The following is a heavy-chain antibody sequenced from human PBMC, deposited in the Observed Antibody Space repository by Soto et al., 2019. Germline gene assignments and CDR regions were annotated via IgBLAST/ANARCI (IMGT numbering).Heavy chain of an antibody. CDR3: ARDQHSSCYRRRMYYFDY. J-gene: IGHJ4*02. CDR2: ISSSSSYR. V-gene: IGHV3-21*01. CDR1: GFTFSSYS. D-gene: IGHD3-22*01. Sequence: EVQLVESGGGLVKPGGSLRLSCAASGFTFSSYSMNWVRQAPGKGLEWVSSISSSSSYRYYADSVKGRFTISRDNAKNSLYLQMNSLRAEETAVYYCARDQHSSCYRRRMYYFDYWGQGTLVTVSS.